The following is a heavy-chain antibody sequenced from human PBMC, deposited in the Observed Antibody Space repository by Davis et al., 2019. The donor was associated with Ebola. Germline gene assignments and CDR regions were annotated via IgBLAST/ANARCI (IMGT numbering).Heavy chain of an antibody. D-gene: IGHD2-2*01. V-gene: IGHV1-2*06. CDR2: INPNSGGT. CDR3: ARDLIEVVSAAPLNWFDP. Sequence: ASVTVSCKASGYTFTTYYIHWVRQAPGQGLEWMGRINPNSGGTKYAQKFQGRVTMTRDTSISTVYLELSSLRSDDTALYYCARDLIEVVSAAPLNWFDPWGQGTLVTVSS. CDR1: GYTFTTYY. J-gene: IGHJ5*02.